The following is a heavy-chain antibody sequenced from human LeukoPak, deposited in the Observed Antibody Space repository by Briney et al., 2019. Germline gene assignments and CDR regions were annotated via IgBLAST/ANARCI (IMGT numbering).Heavy chain of an antibody. D-gene: IGHD3-16*01. CDR3: ARDRDGGSSFDH. CDR1: GYSFTPYY. V-gene: IGHV1-2*02. Sequence: ASVKASYKPSGYSFTPYYMLWVRQAPGQGLERMGWINPHSGNTNYAQKFQGRVTLTRDTSITTVYMELSSLTSDDTAVYHCARDRDGGSSFDHWGQGTLVTISS. J-gene: IGHJ4*02. CDR2: INPHSGNT.